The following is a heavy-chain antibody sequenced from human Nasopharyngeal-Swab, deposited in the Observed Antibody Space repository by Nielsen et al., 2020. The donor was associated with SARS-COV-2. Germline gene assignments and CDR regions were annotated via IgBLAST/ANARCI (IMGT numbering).Heavy chain of an antibody. CDR3: ARGHNTYCGGDCYSLAPDY. CDR1: GFTFSSYG. V-gene: IGHV3-30*03. CDR2: ISYDGSNK. D-gene: IGHD2-21*02. Sequence: GSLKISCAASGFTFSSYGMHWVRQAPGKGLEWVAVISYDGSNKYYADSVKGRSTISRDNSKNTLYLQMNSLRAEDTAVYYCARGHNTYCGGDCYSLAPDYWGQGTLVTVSS. J-gene: IGHJ4*02.